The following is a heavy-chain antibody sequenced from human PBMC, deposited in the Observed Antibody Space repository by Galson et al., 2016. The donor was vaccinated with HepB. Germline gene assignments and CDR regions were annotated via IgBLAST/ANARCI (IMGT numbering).Heavy chain of an antibody. V-gene: IGHV1-69*13. D-gene: IGHD3-9*01. CDR3: ARETKDLYYDILTAAFDS. J-gene: IGHJ4*01. CDR2: IIPLFGTG. Sequence: SVKVSCKASGGTFSRCAIHWVRQAPGQGLEWMGGIIPLFGTGNYAQRFHGRVTINADLSTSTAYMELTGLRSDDTAVYYCARETKDLYYDILTAAFDSWGQGTLITVSS. CDR1: GGTFSRCA.